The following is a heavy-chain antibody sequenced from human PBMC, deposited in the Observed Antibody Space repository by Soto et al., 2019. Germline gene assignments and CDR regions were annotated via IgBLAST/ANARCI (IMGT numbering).Heavy chain of an antibody. V-gene: IGHV3-7*01. CDR3: ARGRRLPTILRQTTYYFDY. D-gene: IGHD3-3*01. CDR2: IKQDGSEK. J-gene: IGHJ4*02. CDR1: GFTFSSYW. Sequence: GGSLRLSCAASGFTFSSYWMSWVRQAPGKGLEWVANIKQDGSEKYYVDSVKGRFTISRDNAKNSLYLQMNSLRAEDTAVYFCARGRRLPTILRQTTYYFDYWGQGTLVTSPQ.